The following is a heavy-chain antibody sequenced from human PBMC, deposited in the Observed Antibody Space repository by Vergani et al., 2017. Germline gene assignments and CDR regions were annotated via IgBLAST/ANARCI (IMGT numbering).Heavy chain of an antibody. Sequence: QVQLVQSGAEVKKPGASVRVSCKASDYTFTNYGISWVRQAPGQGLEWMGWISAYNGDTNYAQKLHGRVTMTTDASTDTAYMELISLRPEDTAVYYCGNEGNCNDCTGCSPGGSFDLGPGTLVTGSS. CDR3: GNEGNCNDCTGCSPGGSFD. J-gene: IGHJ4*02. CDR1: DYTFTNYG. CDR2: ISAYNGDT. D-gene: IGHD2-15*01. V-gene: IGHV1-18*01.